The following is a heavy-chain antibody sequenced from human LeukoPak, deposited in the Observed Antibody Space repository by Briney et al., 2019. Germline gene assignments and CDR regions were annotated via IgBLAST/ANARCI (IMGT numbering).Heavy chain of an antibody. D-gene: IGHD2-2*01. CDR1: GYSITSGYN. Sequence: PSETLSLTCTVSGYSITSGYNWGWIRQSPGKGLEWIGSVYHSGSGRAFYSPSLKSRITMSIATSKKQFALKVSSVTAADTAVFYCVGVHCSTTSCAGIDSWGQGTLVTVSS. J-gene: IGHJ4*02. CDR3: VGVHCSTTSCAGIDS. V-gene: IGHV4-38-2*02. CDR2: VYHSGSGRA.